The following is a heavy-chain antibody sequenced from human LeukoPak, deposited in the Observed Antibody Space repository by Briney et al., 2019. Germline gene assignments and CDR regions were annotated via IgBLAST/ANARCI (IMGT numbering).Heavy chain of an antibody. V-gene: IGHV1-18*01. D-gene: IGHD1-26*01. CDR1: GGTFSSYA. Sequence: GASVKVSCKASGGTFSSYAISWVRQAPGQGLEWMGWIDPYSGNTNYAQKFQGRVTMTTETLTSTADMEVTSLRSDDTAVYYCARGVGNEGLTIWGQGTLVTVSS. CDR3: ARGVGNEGLTI. J-gene: IGHJ3*02. CDR2: IDPYSGNT.